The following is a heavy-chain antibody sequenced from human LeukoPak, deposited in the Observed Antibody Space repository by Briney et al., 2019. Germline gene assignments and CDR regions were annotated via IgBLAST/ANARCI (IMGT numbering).Heavy chain of an antibody. V-gene: IGHV4-59*08. J-gene: IGHJ4*02. CDR3: ARHPFATPFDC. D-gene: IGHD2-15*01. CDR1: GGSISSYY. CDR2: MYHTGHT. Sequence: SETLSLTCTVSGGSISSYYWSWIRQPPGKGLEWIGYMYHTGHTMYNSSLKSRVTMSLDTSKNHFSLRLSSVTAADTAVYYCARHPFATPFDCWGPGTLVTVSS.